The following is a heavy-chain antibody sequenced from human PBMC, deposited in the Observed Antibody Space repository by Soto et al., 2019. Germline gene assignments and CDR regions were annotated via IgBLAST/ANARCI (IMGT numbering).Heavy chain of an antibody. J-gene: IGHJ3*02. CDR1: GYTFVNYG. CDR3: ARTYFHDGLIWDWTDAFDI. CDR2: ISVVDGGT. Sequence: QVQLVQSGPEVKKPGASVKVSCEASGYTFVNYGISWVRQAPGQGLEWMGWISVVDGGTQYTPSLQDRVTMTRDTSATTAYMELRSLRSDDTAVYYCARTYFHDGLIWDWTDAFDIWGQGTLVTVSS. D-gene: IGHD3-22*01. V-gene: IGHV1-18*01.